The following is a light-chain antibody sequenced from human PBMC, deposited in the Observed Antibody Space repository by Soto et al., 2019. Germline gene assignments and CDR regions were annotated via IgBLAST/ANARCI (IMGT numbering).Light chain of an antibody. CDR1: SSNIGSNT. V-gene: IGLV1-44*01. Sequence: QSVLTQPPSASGTPGQRVTISCSGSSSNIGSNTVNWYQQLPGTAPKLLIYSNNQRPSGVPDRFSGSKSGTSASLAISGLQPEDEADYYCAAWDDSLNGQVVFGGGTKVTVL. J-gene: IGLJ2*01. CDR3: AAWDDSLNGQVV. CDR2: SNN.